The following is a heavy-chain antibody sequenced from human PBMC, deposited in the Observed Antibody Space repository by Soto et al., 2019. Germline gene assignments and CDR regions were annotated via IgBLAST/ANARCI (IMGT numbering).Heavy chain of an antibody. J-gene: IGHJ6*03. D-gene: IGHD6-13*01. Sequence: GGSLRLSCAASVFTFSSYGMHWVRQAPGKGLEWVAVIWYDGSNKYYADSVKGRFTISRDKSKNTLYLQMTSLRAEDTAVYYCARDGSTIAAPYYYYYSMEVWGKGTTVTV. CDR3: ARDGSTIAAPYYYYYSMEV. CDR2: IWYDGSNK. V-gene: IGHV3-33*01. CDR1: VFTFSSYG.